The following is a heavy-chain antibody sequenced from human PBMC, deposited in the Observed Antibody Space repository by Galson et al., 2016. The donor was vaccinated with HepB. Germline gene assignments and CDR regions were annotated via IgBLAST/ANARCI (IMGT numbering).Heavy chain of an antibody. Sequence: SVKVSCKASGYTFTNYGVSWVRQAPGQGLEWMGWISTYNGYSNYAQKFQGRVTMTTDISTSTAYMELRSLRSDDTAVYYCARDEYCSGGGCYSDYYYGLDVWGQETAVTVSS. CDR3: ARDEYCSGGGCYSDYYYGLDV. D-gene: IGHD2-15*01. J-gene: IGHJ6*02. CDR2: ISTYNGYS. V-gene: IGHV1-18*01. CDR1: GYTFTNYG.